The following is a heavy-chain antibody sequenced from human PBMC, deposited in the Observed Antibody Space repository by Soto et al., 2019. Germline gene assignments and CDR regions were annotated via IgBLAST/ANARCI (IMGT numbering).Heavy chain of an antibody. CDR1: GFTLSGRS. J-gene: IGHJ6*04. Sequence: EEQLVESGGGLVQPGRSLRLSCAASGFTLSGRSMHWVRQAPGKGLVWVSGIDNAGTDSTYADSVKGRFTSSRDNAKNMLYLQMNSLRVEDTAVYYCARGWFGPDVWGKGTTVTVCS. CDR2: IDNAGTDS. CDR3: ARGWFGPDV. D-gene: IGHD3-10*01. V-gene: IGHV3-74*01.